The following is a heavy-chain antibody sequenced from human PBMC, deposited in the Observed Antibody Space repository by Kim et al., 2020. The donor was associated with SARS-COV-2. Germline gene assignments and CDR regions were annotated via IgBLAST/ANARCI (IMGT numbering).Heavy chain of an antibody. CDR1: GGSISSYY. CDR2: IYYSGST. CDR3: ARVGLSLHWNSGGGMDV. V-gene: IGHV4-59*13. Sequence: SESLSLTCTASGGSISSYYRSWIRQPPGKGLEWVGYIYYSGSTNTNPSLKSRVTISVDTSKNQYSLKLRSVTAADTAVYYCARVGLSLHWNSGGGMDVWGQGTTVTVSS. J-gene: IGHJ6*02. D-gene: IGHD1-7*01.